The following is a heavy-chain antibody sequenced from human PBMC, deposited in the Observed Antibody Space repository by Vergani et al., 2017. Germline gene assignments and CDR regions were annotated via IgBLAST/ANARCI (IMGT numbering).Heavy chain of an antibody. Sequence: QVQLVESGGGVVQPGGSLRLSCAASGFTFSSYGMHWVRQAPGKGLEWVAFIRYDGSNKYYADSVKGRFTISRDNSKNTLYLQMNSLRAEDTAVYYCARGPSAAGIDYWGQGTLVTVSS. CDR3: ARGPSAAGIDY. D-gene: IGHD6-13*01. V-gene: IGHV3-30*02. J-gene: IGHJ4*02. CDR1: GFTFSSYG. CDR2: IRYDGSNK.